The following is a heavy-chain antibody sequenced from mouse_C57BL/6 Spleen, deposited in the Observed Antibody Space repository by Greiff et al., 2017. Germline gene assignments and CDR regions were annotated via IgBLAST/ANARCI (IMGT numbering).Heavy chain of an antibody. D-gene: IGHD1-1*01. CDR1: GFTFSNYW. CDR3: TEGYYGSSGY. J-gene: IGHJ2*01. Sequence: EVMLVESGGGLVQPGGSMKLSCVASGFTFSNYWMNWVRQSPEKGLEWVAQSRLKSDNYATLYAESVKGRFTISRDDSNSSVYLQVNNLRAEDTGIYYCTEGYYGSSGYWGQGTTLTVSS. V-gene: IGHV6-3*01. CDR2: SRLKSDNYAT.